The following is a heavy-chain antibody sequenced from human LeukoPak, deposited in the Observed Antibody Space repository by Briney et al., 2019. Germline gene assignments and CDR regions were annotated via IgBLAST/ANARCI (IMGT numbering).Heavy chain of an antibody. V-gene: IGHV1-46*01. J-gene: IGHJ4*02. Sequence: ASVKVSCKASGYTFTSYYMHWVRQAPGQGLEWMEIINPSGGSTSYAQKFQGRVTMTRDMSTSTVYMELSSLRSEDTAVYYCAGSIAARPGLDYWGQGTLVTVSS. D-gene: IGHD6-6*01. CDR1: GYTFTSYY. CDR2: INPSGGST. CDR3: AGSIAARPGLDY.